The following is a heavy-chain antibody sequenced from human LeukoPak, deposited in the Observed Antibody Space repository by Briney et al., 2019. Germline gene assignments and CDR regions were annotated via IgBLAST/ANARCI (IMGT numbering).Heavy chain of an antibody. Sequence: GASVKVSCKASGYTFIGYYMHWVRQAPGQGLEWMGWINPNSGGTNYAQKFQGRVTMTRDTSISTAYMELSRLRSDDTAVYYCARALPYYYDSSGPKYFQHWGQGTLVTVSS. CDR1: GYTFIGYY. J-gene: IGHJ1*01. V-gene: IGHV1-2*02. CDR3: ARALPYYYDSSGPKYFQH. D-gene: IGHD3-22*01. CDR2: INPNSGGT.